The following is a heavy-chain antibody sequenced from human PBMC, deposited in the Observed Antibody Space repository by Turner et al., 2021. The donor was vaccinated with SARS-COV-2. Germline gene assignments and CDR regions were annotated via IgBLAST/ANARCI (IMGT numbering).Heavy chain of an antibody. CDR3: ATSGYLSTNWFDP. V-gene: IGHV5-10-1*03. J-gene: IGHJ5*02. Sequence: EVQLVQSGAEVKKPGESLRISCKGSGNSFTSYWISWVRQMPGKGLEWMGRIDPSDSYTNYSPSFQGHATFSADNSISTAYLQWSSLKASDTAMYYCATSGYLSTNWFDPWGQGTLVTVSS. CDR2: IDPSDSYT. CDR1: GNSFTSYW. D-gene: IGHD3-22*01.